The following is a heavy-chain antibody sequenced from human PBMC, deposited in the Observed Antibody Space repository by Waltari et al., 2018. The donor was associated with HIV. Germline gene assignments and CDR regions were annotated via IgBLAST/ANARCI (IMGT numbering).Heavy chain of an antibody. Sequence: EVQLVQSGAEVKKPGESLKISCKGSGYSFTSYWIGWVRQMPGKGLDWMGIIYPGDSDTRYSPSFQGQVTISADKSISTAYLQWSSLKASDTAMYYCARQKYSSGWYEEGTWFDPWGQGTLVTVSS. CDR3: ARQKYSSGWYEEGTWFDP. V-gene: IGHV5-51*01. J-gene: IGHJ5*02. CDR1: GYSFTSYW. D-gene: IGHD6-19*01. CDR2: IYPGDSDT.